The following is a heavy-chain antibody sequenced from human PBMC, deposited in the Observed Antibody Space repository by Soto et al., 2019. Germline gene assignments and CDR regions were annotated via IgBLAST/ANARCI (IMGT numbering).Heavy chain of an antibody. CDR1: GGSISGSSFY. D-gene: IGHD3-16*01. Sequence: PSETLSLTCAVSGGSISGSSFYWGWIRPPPEKGLESIGSIHYSGSTYYNPSLNSRVTMSVDTSKNQFSLKLTSVTAADTAVYYCARDRNVPRLSNSYFDYWGQGTLVTVSS. CDR3: ARDRNVPRLSNSYFDY. V-gene: IGHV4-39*02. CDR2: IHYSGST. J-gene: IGHJ4*02.